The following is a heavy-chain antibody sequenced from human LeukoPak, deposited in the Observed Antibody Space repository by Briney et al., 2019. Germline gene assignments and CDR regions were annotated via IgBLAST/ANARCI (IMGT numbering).Heavy chain of an antibody. D-gene: IGHD3-16*01. J-gene: IGHJ6*03. CDR1: GYTFTSNY. Sequence: ASVKVSCKASGYTFTSNYMHWVRQAPGQGLEWMGIINPSGGSTSYAQKFQGRVTMTRDMSTSTVYMELSSLRSEDTAVYYCARANWGFDYYYDMDVWGKGTTVTVSS. CDR2: INPSGGST. CDR3: ARANWGFDYYYDMDV. V-gene: IGHV1-46*01.